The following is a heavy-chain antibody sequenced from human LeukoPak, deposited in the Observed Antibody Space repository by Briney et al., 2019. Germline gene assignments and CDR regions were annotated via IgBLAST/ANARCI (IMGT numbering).Heavy chain of an antibody. CDR2: ISVGSDVI. D-gene: IGHD2-2*01. CDR3: ARDHGTLTVQSRDLDY. Sequence: GGSLRLSCAASGFTSSNSAMSWVRQAPGKGLEWVSAISVGSDVIYYADSVKGRFTISRDNSKNMVYLQMDSLRAEDTAVYYCARDHGTLTVQSRDLDYWGQGTLVTVSS. V-gene: IGHV3-23*01. J-gene: IGHJ4*02. CDR1: GFTSSNSA.